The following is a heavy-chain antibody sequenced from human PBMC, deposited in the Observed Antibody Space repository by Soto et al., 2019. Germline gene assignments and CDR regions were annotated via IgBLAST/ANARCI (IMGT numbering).Heavy chain of an antibody. Sequence: QVQLQESGPGLVKPSETLSLTCTVSGGSISSYYWSWIRQPPGKGLEWIGYIYYSWSTNYNPSLKSRVTISVDTSKNQFSLKLSSVTAADTAVYYCAREKTLYGSGINDAFDIWGQGTMVTVSS. J-gene: IGHJ3*02. D-gene: IGHD3-10*01. CDR3: AREKTLYGSGINDAFDI. CDR1: GGSISSYY. V-gene: IGHV4-59*01. CDR2: IYYSWST.